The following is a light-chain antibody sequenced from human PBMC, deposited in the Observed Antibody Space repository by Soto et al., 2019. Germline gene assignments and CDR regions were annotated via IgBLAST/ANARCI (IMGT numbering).Light chain of an antibody. CDR3: QQYYSLYT. CDR1: QSISSW. J-gene: IGKJ2*01. Sequence: DIQMTQSPSTLSSSVGDRVTITCRASQSISSWLAWYQQKPGKTPKLLIYKASSLESGVPSRFSGSGSGTEFTLTISSLQPDAVATYYCQQYYSLYTFGHGTKLEIK. CDR2: KAS. V-gene: IGKV1-5*03.